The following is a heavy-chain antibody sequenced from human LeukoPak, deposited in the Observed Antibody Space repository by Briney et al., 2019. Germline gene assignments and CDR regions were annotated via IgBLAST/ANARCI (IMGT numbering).Heavy chain of an antibody. CDR3: TRHDYYGSGSYSS. D-gene: IGHD3-10*01. CDR2: IRSKANSYAT. CDR1: GFTFSGSA. J-gene: IGHJ4*02. V-gene: IGHV3-73*01. Sequence: PGGSLRLSCAASGFTFSGSAMHWVRQASGKGLEWVGRIRSKANSYATAYAASVKGRFTISRDDSKNTAYLQMNSLKTEDTAVYYCTRHDYYGSGSYSSWGQGTLVTVSS.